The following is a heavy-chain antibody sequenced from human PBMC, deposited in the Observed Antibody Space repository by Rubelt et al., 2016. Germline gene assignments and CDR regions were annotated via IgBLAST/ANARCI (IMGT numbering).Heavy chain of an antibody. CDR3: ARGYDYYGSGRGDAFDI. CDR2: INHSGST. D-gene: IGHD3-10*01. V-gene: IGHV4-34*01. J-gene: IGHJ3*02. Sequence: QVQLQQWGAGLLKPSETLSLTCAVYGGSFSGYYWSWIRQPPGKGLEWIGEINHSGSTNYNPSLKSRVTIAVDTYKNQFSRKLSSVTAADTAVYYCARGYDYYGSGRGDAFDIWGQGTMVTVSS. CDR1: GGSFSGYY.